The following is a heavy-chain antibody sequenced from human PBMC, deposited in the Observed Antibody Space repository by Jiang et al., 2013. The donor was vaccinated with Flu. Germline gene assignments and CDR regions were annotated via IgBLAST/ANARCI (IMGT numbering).Heavy chain of an antibody. CDR1: GYDFSKYW. V-gene: IGHV5-51*03. CDR2: IYPQDSDT. CDR3: VRRGASCSNSGCYDLGGLDL. J-gene: IGHJ6*02. D-gene: IGHD2-2*01. Sequence: GAEVKKPGESLRISCKASGYDFSKYWIGWVRQMPEKGLEFLGIIYPQDSDTRYSPSFEGHVSVSADKSNSFAYLEWRGLRASDTAVYYCVRRGASCSNSGCYDLGGLDLWGQGTTVIVSS.